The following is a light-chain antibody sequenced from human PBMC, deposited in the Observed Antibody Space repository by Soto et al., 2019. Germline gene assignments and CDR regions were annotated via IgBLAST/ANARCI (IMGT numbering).Light chain of an antibody. CDR1: QGIGSN. CDR3: QQSNSYPLT. J-gene: IGKJ4*01. Sequence: IQLTQSPSSLSASGGDRVTITCRASQGIGSNLAWYLQKPGEAPKLLVYGASTLQGGVPSRFSGSGSGTLFTLTITSLQPEEFATYFCQQSNSYPLTLGGGTKV. V-gene: IGKV1-9*01. CDR2: GAS.